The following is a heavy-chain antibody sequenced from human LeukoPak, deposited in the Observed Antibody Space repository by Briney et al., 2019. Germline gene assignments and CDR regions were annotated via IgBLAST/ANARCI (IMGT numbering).Heavy chain of an antibody. CDR2: IYSGGST. D-gene: IGHD2-2*02. CDR1: GFTVSSNY. Sequence: GGSLRLSCAASGFTVSSNYMSWVRQAPGKGLEWVSVIYSGGSTYYADSVKGRFTISRDNAKNSLYLQMNSLRAEDTAVYYCARDVVPAAIPLDYWGQGTLVTVSS. J-gene: IGHJ4*02. V-gene: IGHV3-53*01. CDR3: ARDVVPAAIPLDY.